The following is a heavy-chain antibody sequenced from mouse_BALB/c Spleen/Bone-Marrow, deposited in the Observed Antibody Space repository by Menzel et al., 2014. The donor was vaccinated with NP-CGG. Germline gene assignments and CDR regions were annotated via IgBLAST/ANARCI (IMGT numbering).Heavy chain of an antibody. CDR3: SRRQSGNYAMDY. J-gene: IGHJ4*01. CDR2: ISNGGTFT. CDR1: GFTFSSYG. V-gene: IGHV5-6*01. Sequence: EVQLVESGGDLVKPGGSLKLSCAASGFTFSSYGFFWVRQTPDKRLEWVATISNGGTFTYYPDSVKGRFTISRDNAKNTLYLQMSSLKSEDTAMYYCSRRQSGNYAMDYWGQGTSVTVSP.